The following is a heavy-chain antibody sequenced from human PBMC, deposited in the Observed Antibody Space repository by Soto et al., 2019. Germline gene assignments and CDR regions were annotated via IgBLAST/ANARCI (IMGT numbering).Heavy chain of an antibody. CDR1: GGTFSRYS. CDR3: AREDRDRETGLVPAAIDGMDV. J-gene: IGHJ6*02. CDR2: IIPIFGIP. Sequence: QVQLVQYGAEVKKPGSSVKVSCKASGGTFSRYSITWVRQAPGHGLEWIGRIIPIFGIPTYAQKFQGRVTITADESTSTAYMELSSLRFDVTAVYYCAREDRDRETGLVPAAIDGMDVWGQGTTVTVSS. D-gene: IGHD2-2*01. V-gene: IGHV1-69*08.